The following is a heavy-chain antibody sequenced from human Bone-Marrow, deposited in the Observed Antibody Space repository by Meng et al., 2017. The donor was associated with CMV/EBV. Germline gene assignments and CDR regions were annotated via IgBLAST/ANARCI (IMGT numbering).Heavy chain of an antibody. CDR3: ARDRRNLAARPREFDY. J-gene: IGHJ4*02. V-gene: IGHV1-18*01. D-gene: IGHD6-6*01. CDR1: GYTFTSYG. CDR2: NSAYNGNT. Sequence: ASVKVSCKASGYTFTSYGISWVRQAPGQGLEWMGWNSAYNGNTNYAQKLQGRVTMTTDTSTSTAYMELRSLRSDDTAVYYCARDRRNLAARPREFDYWGQGTLVTVSS.